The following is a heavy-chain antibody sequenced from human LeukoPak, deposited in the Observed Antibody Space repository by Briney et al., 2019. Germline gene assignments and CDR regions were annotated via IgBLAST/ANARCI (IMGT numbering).Heavy chain of an antibody. D-gene: IGHD1-26*01. V-gene: IGHV3-66*01. CDR1: GFSVTSKY. Sequence: SGGSLRLSCAASGFSVTSKYINWVRQAPGKGLEWVLVVESGGDTSYANSVKGRFTVSRDNAKNSLYLQMNSLRAEDTAVYYCARDQTPSKWELLSPGPIGYWGQGTLVTVSS. CDR2: VESGGDT. CDR3: ARDQTPSKWELLSPGPIGY. J-gene: IGHJ4*02.